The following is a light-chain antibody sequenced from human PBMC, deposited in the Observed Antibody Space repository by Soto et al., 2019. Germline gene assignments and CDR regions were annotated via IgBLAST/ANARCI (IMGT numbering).Light chain of an antibody. CDR2: GAS. CDR1: QSISSNY. Sequence: EIVLTPSPGTLSLSPGERATLSGSASQSISSNYLAWYQQKPGQAPSLLMYGASRRASGIPERFSGSGSGTDFTLTISRLEPEDFAVYYCQQDSSLPRTFGQGTKVDIK. CDR3: QQDSSLPRT. V-gene: IGKV3-20*01. J-gene: IGKJ1*01.